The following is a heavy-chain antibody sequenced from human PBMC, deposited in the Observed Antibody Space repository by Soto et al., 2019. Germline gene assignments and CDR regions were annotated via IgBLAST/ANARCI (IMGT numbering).Heavy chain of an antibody. J-gene: IGHJ4*02. Sequence: PSETLSLTCAVYGGSFSGYYWSWIRQPPGKGLEWIGEINHSGSTNYNPSLKSRVTISVDTSKNQFSLKLSSVTAADTAVYYCARGGLPSGLDYWGQGTLVTVSS. V-gene: IGHV4-34*01. CDR2: INHSGST. CDR3: ARGGLPSGLDY. CDR1: GGSFSGYY. D-gene: IGHD5-18*01.